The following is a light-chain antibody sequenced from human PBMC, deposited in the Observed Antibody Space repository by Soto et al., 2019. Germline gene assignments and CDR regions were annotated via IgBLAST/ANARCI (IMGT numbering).Light chain of an antibody. Sequence: QSALTQPPSASGSPGQSVTISCTGTSSDVGGYSYVSWYQHHPGTAPRLTIYEVSKRPSGVPDRFSGSKSGNTASLTVSGLQAEDEADYYCETWDSNTHVFGTGTKLTVL. CDR3: ETWDSNTHV. V-gene: IGLV2-8*01. J-gene: IGLJ1*01. CDR1: SSDVGGYSY. CDR2: EVS.